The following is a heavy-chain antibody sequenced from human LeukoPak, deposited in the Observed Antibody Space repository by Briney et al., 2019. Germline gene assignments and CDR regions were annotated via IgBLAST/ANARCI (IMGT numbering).Heavy chain of an antibody. CDR1: GFTFSTYA. CDR3: AKDEAGYSSE. V-gene: IGHV3-64*01. J-gene: IGHJ1*01. D-gene: IGHD6-19*01. Sequence: PGGSLRLSCAASGFTFSTYAMHWVRQAPGKGLEHVSSISYDGGTTYYANSVKGRFTISRDNSKNTVYLQMGSLRDEDMSVYYCAKDEAGYSSEWGQGTLVTVSS. CDR2: ISYDGGTT.